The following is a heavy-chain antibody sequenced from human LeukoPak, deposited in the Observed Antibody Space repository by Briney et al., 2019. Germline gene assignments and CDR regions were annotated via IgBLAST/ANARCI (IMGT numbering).Heavy chain of an antibody. Sequence: ASVKVSCKASGYTFTCYDINWVRQATGQGLEWMGWMNPNSGNTGYAQKFQGRVTITRNTSISTAYMELSSLRSEDTAVYYCARGLSGWYRYYYYYMDVWGKGTTVTISS. CDR1: GYTFTCYD. J-gene: IGHJ6*03. CDR3: ARGLSGWYRYYYYYMDV. V-gene: IGHV1-8*02. D-gene: IGHD6-19*01. CDR2: MNPNSGNT.